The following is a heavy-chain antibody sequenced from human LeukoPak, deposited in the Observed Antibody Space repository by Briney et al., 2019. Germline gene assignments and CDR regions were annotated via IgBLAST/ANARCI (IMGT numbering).Heavy chain of an antibody. V-gene: IGHV4-59*12. CDR3: ARGLEWLLPFDY. CDR1: GGSISSYY. D-gene: IGHD3-3*01. Sequence: SETLSLTCTVSGGSISSYYWSWIRQPPGKGLEWIGYLYYSGSTNYNPSLKSRVTISVDTSKNQFSLKLSSVTAADTAVYYCARGLEWLLPFDYWGQGTLVTVSS. CDR2: LYYSGST. J-gene: IGHJ4*02.